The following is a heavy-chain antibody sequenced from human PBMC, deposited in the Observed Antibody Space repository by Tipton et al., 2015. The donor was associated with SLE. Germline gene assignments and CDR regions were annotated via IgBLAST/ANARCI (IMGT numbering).Heavy chain of an antibody. CDR1: GFTFSSYG. V-gene: IGHV3-7*03. Sequence: GSLRLSCAASGFTFSSYGMHWVRQAPGKGLEWVANIKQDGSEKYYVDSVKGRFTISRDNAKNSLYLQMNSLRAEDTAVYYCARAKGFDYWGQGTLVTVSS. J-gene: IGHJ4*02. CDR2: IKQDGSEK. CDR3: ARAKGFDY.